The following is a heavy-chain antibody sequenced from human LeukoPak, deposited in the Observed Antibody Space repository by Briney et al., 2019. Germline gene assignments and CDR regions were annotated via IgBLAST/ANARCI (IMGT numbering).Heavy chain of an antibody. Sequence: ASVKVSCKASGYTFTSYGISWVRQAPGQGLEWMGWISAYNGNTNYAQKLQGRVTTTTDTSTSTAYMELRSLRSDDTAVYYCARGVYYDFWSGYGFDYWGQGTLVTVSS. J-gene: IGHJ4*02. CDR2: ISAYNGNT. CDR3: ARGVYYDFWSGYGFDY. CDR1: GYTFTSYG. V-gene: IGHV1-18*01. D-gene: IGHD3-3*01.